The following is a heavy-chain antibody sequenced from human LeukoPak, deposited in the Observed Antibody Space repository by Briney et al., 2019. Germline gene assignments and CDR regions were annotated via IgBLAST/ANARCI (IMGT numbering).Heavy chain of an antibody. J-gene: IGHJ6*03. Sequence: PGRSLRLSCAASGFTFSDYYMSWIRQAPGKGLEWVSYISSSGSTIYYADSVKGRFTISRDNAKNSLYLQMNSLRAEDTAVYYCARTEDSSGYYFSYYYMDVWGKGTTVTISS. CDR3: ARTEDSSGYYFSYYYMDV. V-gene: IGHV3-11*01. CDR2: ISSSGSTI. D-gene: IGHD3-22*01. CDR1: GFTFSDYY.